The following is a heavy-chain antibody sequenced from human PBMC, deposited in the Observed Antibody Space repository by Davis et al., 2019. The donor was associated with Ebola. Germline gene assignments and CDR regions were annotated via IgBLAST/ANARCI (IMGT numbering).Heavy chain of an antibody. J-gene: IGHJ3*02. CDR2: ISGSGGST. CDR1: GFTFSSYA. V-gene: IGHV3-23*01. D-gene: IGHD2-2*01. Sequence: PGGSLRLSCAASGFTFSSYAMSWVRQAPGQGLEWVSAISGSGGSTYYADSVKGRFTISRDNAKNTLYLQMNSLRAEDTACYYCTRGVVPADDAFDIWGQGTMVTVSS. CDR3: TRGVVPADDAFDI.